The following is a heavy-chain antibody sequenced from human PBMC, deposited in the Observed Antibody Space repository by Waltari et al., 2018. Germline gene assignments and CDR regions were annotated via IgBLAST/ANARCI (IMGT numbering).Heavy chain of an antibody. V-gene: IGHV3-21*01. D-gene: IGHD4-17*01. Sequence: EVQLVESGGGLVKPGGALRLSRAASGFLSVDYSMNWVRQVPGKGMEWVSTISSTSRYIYYGDSVKGRFTVSRDNAKNSLYLQMDSLRGEDTGLYYCARDAVTNFDWFDPWGQGTQVTVSS. CDR2: ISSTSRYI. J-gene: IGHJ5*02. CDR3: ARDAVTNFDWFDP. CDR1: GFLSVDYS.